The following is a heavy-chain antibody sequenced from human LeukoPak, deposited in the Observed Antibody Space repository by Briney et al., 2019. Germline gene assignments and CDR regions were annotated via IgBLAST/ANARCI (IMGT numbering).Heavy chain of an antibody. J-gene: IGHJ4*02. CDR2: INPSGGST. V-gene: IGHV1-46*01. CDR3: AKGPETGRFDY. CDR1: EYTFTSYY. Sequence: ASVKVSCKASEYTFTSYYMHWVRQAPGQGLEWMGIINPSGGSTSYAQKFQGRVTMTRDTSTSTVYMELSSLRADDTAVYYCAKGPETGRFDYWGQGTLVTVSS. D-gene: IGHD1-14*01.